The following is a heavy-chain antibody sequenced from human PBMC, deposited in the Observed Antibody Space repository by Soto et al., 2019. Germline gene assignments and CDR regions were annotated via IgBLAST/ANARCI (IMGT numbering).Heavy chain of an antibody. CDR2: IIHSEST. V-gene: IGHV4-34*12. J-gene: IGHJ3*02. D-gene: IGHD2-2*01. CDR1: GGSFSAYY. CDR3: ARPRYQAEAFDI. Sequence: SETLSLTCAVYGGSFSAYYWSWVRQPPGKGLEWIGEIIHSESTKYNPSLKSRVTISVDTSKNQFSLKLSSVTAADTAVYYCARPRYQAEAFDIWGQGTMVTVSS.